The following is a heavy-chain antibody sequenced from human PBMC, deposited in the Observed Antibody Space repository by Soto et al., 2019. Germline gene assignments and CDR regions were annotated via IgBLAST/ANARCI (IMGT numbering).Heavy chain of an antibody. D-gene: IGHD5-12*01. CDR2: IRSKAYGGTT. J-gene: IGHJ6*02. CDR3: ARSPAHTHGSARAPSYYYGMDV. CDR1: GFTFGDYG. V-gene: IGHV3-49*04. Sequence: SLRLSCTGSGFTFGDYGMSWVRQAPGKGLEWVGFIRSKAYGGTTEYAASVKGRLTIARDDSKSIAYLQMNRLKTEDTAVYYCARSPAHTHGSARAPSYYYGMDVWGQGTTVTVSS.